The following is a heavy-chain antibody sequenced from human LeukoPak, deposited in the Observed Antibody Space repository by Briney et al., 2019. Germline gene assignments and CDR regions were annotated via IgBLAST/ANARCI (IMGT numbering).Heavy chain of an antibody. V-gene: IGHV3-66*02. D-gene: IGHD1-26*01. CDR3: ARERIVGDWDAFDI. Sequence: PGGSLRLSCAASGFTVSSNYMSWVRQAPGKGLEWVSVIYSGGSTYYADSVKGRFTISRDNSKNTLYLQMNSLRAEDTAVYYRARERIVGDWDAFDIWGQGTMVTVSS. CDR2: IYSGGST. J-gene: IGHJ3*02. CDR1: GFTVSSNY.